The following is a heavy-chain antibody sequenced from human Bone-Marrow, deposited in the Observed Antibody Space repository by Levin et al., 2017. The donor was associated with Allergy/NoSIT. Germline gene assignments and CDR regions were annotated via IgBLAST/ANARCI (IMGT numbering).Heavy chain of an antibody. CDR3: ARDRVTIAATGYDY. V-gene: IGHV6-1*01. Sequence: SQTLSLTCAIFGDTVSSNSAAWNWIRLSPSRGLEWLGRAYYRSKWYHDYEVSVEGRLTISTDTSKNQFSLHLKSVTHDDTAVYFCARDRVTIAATGYDYWGQGTPVTVSS. J-gene: IGHJ4*02. CDR1: GDTVSSNSAA. CDR2: AYYRSKWYH. D-gene: IGHD6-6*01.